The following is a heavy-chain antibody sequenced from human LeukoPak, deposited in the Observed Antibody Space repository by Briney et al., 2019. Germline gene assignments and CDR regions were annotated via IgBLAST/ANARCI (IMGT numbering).Heavy chain of an antibody. CDR1: GGTFSSYA. CDR2: IIPIFGTA. Sequence: ASVKVSCKASGGTFSSYAISWVRQAPGQGLEWMGGIIPIFGTANYAQKFQGRVTITADESTSTAYMELSSLRSEDTAVYYCAHLPNGHDDYGDYRLAYYFDYWGQGTLVTASS. V-gene: IGHV1-69*13. CDR3: AHLPNGHDDYGDYRLAYYFDY. J-gene: IGHJ4*02. D-gene: IGHD4-17*01.